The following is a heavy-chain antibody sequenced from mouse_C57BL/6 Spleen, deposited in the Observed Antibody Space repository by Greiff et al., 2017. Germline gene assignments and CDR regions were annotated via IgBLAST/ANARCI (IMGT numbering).Heavy chain of an antibody. CDR3: ARGTAQATFWYFDV. CDR1: GYAFSSYW. Sequence: VMLVESGAELVKPGASVKISCKASGYAFSSYWMNWVKQRPGKGLEWIGQIYPGDGDTNYNGKIKGKATRTADKSSSTAYMELSSLTSEDSAVSFCARGTAQATFWYFDVWGTGTTVTVSS. CDR2: IYPGDGDT. V-gene: IGHV1-80*01. J-gene: IGHJ1*03. D-gene: IGHD3-2*02.